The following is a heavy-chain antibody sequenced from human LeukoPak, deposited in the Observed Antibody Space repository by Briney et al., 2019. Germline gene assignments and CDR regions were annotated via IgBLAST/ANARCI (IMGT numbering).Heavy chain of an antibody. CDR1: GFSFDDYG. D-gene: IGHD2-21*01. CDR2: INWNGGST. CDR3: ARGLLADLRVGCVDY. V-gene: IGHV3-20*04. J-gene: IGHJ4*02. Sequence: RAGGSLRLSCAASGFSFDDYGMSWVRQAPGQGLEWVSGINWNGGSTGYADSVKGRFTISRDNAKNSLYLQMSSLRAEGTALYYCARGLLADLRVGCVDYWVQGTLVIVSS.